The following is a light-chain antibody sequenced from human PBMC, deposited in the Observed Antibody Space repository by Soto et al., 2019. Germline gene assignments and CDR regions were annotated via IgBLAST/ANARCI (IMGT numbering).Light chain of an antibody. V-gene: IGKV1-33*01. Sequence: IQMTQSPSSLSASIGDRVTITCQASQDITNYLNWFQQRPGKAPKLLIYGASNLEAGVPSRFSGSGSGTDFTFAISSLQPEDIATYYCQQYDTIQYTFGQGTKLEIK. CDR2: GAS. CDR3: QQYDTIQYT. J-gene: IGKJ2*01. CDR1: QDITNY.